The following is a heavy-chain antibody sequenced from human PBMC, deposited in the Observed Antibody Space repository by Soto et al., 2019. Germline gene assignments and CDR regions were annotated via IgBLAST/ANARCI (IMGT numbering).Heavy chain of an antibody. D-gene: IGHD6-19*01. V-gene: IGHV1-69*06. CDR1: GGTFSSYA. J-gene: IGHJ6*02. CDR2: IIPIFGTA. CDR3: ASSRIAVAGTNYCYGMDV. Sequence: QVQLVQSGAEVKKPGSSVKVSCKASGGTFSSYAISWVRQAPGQGLEWMGGIIPIFGTANYAQKFQGRVTITADKSTSTAYMELSSLRSEDTAVYYCASSRIAVAGTNYCYGMDVWGQGTTVTVSS.